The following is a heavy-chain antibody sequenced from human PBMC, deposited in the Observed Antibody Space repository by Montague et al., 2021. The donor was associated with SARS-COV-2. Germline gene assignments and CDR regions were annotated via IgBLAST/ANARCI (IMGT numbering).Heavy chain of an antibody. CDR3: ARDGDSSSWYWFDP. CDR2: IHYSGST. V-gene: IGHV4-59*13. D-gene: IGHD6-13*01. CDR1: GGSIGSYF. J-gene: IGHJ5*02. Sequence: SETLSLTCTVSGGSIGSYFWSWIRQPPGKGLEWIGYIHYSGSTNYNPSLKSRVTISVDTSKNQFSLKLRSVTAADTAVYYCARDGDSSSWYWFDPWGQGTLVTVSS.